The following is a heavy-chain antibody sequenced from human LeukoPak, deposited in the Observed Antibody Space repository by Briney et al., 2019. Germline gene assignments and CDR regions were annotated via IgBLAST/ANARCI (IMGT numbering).Heavy chain of an antibody. CDR3: AKDPVAAAATGIDY. D-gene: IGHD6-13*01. CDR2: ISGSGGST. Sequence: GGSLRLSCAASGFTFSSYAMSWVRQAPGKGLEWVSAISGSGGSTYNADSVKGRFTFYRDNSKNTLYLQMNSLRAEDTAVYYCAKDPVAAAATGIDYWGQGTLVTVSS. V-gene: IGHV3-23*01. CDR1: GFTFSSYA. J-gene: IGHJ4*02.